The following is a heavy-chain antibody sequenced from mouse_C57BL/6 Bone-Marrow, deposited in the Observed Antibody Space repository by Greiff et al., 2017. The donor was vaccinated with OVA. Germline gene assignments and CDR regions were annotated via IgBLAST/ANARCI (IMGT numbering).Heavy chain of an antibody. J-gene: IGHJ1*03. CDR3: ARDLLWLRRPYWYFDV. CDR1: GFTFSDYY. V-gene: IGHV5-16*01. D-gene: IGHD2-2*01. Sequence: EVMLVESEGGLVQPGSSMKLSCTASGFTFSDYYMAWVRQVPEKGLEWVANINYDGSSTYYLDSLKSRFIISRDNAKNILYLQMSSLKSEDTATYYCARDLLWLRRPYWYFDVWGTGTTVTVSS. CDR2: INYDGSST.